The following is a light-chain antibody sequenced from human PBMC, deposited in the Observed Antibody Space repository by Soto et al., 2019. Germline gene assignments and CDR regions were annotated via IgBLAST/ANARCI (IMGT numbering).Light chain of an antibody. CDR2: SAS. Sequence: EVVMTQSPVTLSVFPGERVTLSCRASQSVSTSLGWYQQKPGQAPRLLIYSASTRATGIPARFSGSGSGTEFTLTVSSLESEDFAVYSCQQYINGYTFGQGTKLEIK. CDR1: QSVSTS. V-gene: IGKV3-15*01. J-gene: IGKJ2*01. CDR3: QQYINGYT.